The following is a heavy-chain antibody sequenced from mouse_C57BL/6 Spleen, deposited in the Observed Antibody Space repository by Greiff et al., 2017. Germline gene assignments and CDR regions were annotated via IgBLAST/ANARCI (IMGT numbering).Heavy chain of an antibody. CDR1: GYTFTDYN. J-gene: IGHJ2*01. Sequence: VQLQQSGPELVKPGASVKIPCKASGYTFTDYNMDWVKQSHGKSLEWIGDINPNNGGTIYNQKFKGKATLTVDKSSSTAYMELRSLTSEDTAVYYCARYSYDYFDDWGQGTTLTVSS. CDR3: ARYSYDYFDD. CDR2: INPNNGGT. V-gene: IGHV1-18*01. D-gene: IGHD1-1*02.